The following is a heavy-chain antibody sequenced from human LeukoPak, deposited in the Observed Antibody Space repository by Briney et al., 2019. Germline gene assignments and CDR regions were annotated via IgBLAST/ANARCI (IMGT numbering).Heavy chain of an antibody. CDR2: ISAYNGNT. V-gene: IGHV1-18*01. D-gene: IGHD4-17*01. CDR3: ARGDYGDFRVFYTLFDD. Sequence: ASVKVSCKASGYTFTSYGISWVRQAPGQGLEWMGWISAYNGNTNYAQKLQGKVTMTTDTSTSTAYMELRSLRSDDTAVYYCARGDYGDFRVFYTLFDDWGQGTLVTVSS. CDR1: GYTFTSYG. J-gene: IGHJ4*02.